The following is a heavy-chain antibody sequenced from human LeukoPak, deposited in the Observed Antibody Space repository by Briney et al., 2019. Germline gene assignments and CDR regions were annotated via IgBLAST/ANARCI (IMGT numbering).Heavy chain of an antibody. CDR3: ARDPPSTTTLDY. CDR1: GYTLIDYY. J-gene: IGHJ4*02. Sequence: ASVKVSCKASGYTLIDYYIHWVRQAPGQGLEWLGWINLNSGATKYAQNLQGRVTMTRDTSISTAYMELSRLNSDDTAVYYCARDPPSTTTLDYWGQGTPVTVSS. CDR2: INLNSGAT. D-gene: IGHD1-1*01. V-gene: IGHV1-2*02.